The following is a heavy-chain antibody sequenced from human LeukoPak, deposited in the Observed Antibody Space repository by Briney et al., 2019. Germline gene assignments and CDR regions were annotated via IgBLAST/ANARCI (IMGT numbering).Heavy chain of an antibody. V-gene: IGHV4-39*01. CDR3: ARHPLSSGWYEDY. Sequence: PSQTLSLTCSVSGDFINSADYHWAWIRQPPGKGLEWIGSIYYSGGTYYNPSLKSRVTISVDTSKNQFSLKLSSVTAADTAVYYCARHPLSSGWYEDYWGQGTLVTVSS. J-gene: IGHJ4*02. CDR2: IYYSGGT. CDR1: GDFINSADYH. D-gene: IGHD6-19*01.